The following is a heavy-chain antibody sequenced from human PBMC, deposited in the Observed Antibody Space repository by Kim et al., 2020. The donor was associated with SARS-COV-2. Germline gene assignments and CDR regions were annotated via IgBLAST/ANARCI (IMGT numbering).Heavy chain of an antibody. J-gene: IGHJ4*02. CDR1: GFTFSTYS. Sequence: GGSLRLSCAASGFTFSTYSVHWVRQAPGKGLEWLSFISCSGITIYYADSVKGRFTISKDNAKNSLYLQMNGLRVEDTAVYYCARASISSLCFDYWGQGT. CDR3: ARASISSLCFDY. D-gene: IGHD3-3*02. V-gene: IGHV3-48*01. CDR2: ISCSGITI.